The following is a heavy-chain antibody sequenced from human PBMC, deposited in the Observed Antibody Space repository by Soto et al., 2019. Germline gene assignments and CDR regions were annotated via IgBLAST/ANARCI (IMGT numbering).Heavy chain of an antibody. J-gene: IGHJ6*02. V-gene: IGHV3-23*01. CDR2: ISGSGGTT. Sequence: EVQLLESGGGLVQPGGSLRLSCAASGFTFSTYAMNWVRQAPGKGLEWVSVISGSGGTTYYADSVKGRFTISKDNAKNTLYLLLDSLRDEEAAVYDCANDRGLDGKQYYDYYCGMDVWGPGSTVSVS. CDR1: GFTFSTYA. D-gene: IGHD6-19*01. CDR3: ANDRGLDGKQYYDYYCGMDV.